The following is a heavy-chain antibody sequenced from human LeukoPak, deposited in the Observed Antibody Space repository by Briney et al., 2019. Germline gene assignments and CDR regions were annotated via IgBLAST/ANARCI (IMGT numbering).Heavy chain of an antibody. D-gene: IGHD2-2*01. Sequence: SETLSLTCTVSGGSISNHYWSWIRQPPGKGLEWIGEINHSGSTNYNPSLKSRVTISVDTSKNQFSLKLSSVTAADTAVYYCARGNGYCSSTSCYLFRYYYYMDVWGKGTTVTVSS. J-gene: IGHJ6*03. CDR3: ARGNGYCSSTSCYLFRYYYYMDV. CDR2: INHSGST. CDR1: GGSISNHY. V-gene: IGHV4-34*01.